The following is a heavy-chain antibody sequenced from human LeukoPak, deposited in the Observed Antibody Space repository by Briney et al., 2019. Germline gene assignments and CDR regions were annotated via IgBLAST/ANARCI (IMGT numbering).Heavy chain of an antibody. V-gene: IGHV1-8*01. CDR1: GYTFTSYD. CDR2: MNPNSGNT. J-gene: IGHJ4*02. CDR3: AALPLYGDYPYYFDY. Sequence: ASVKVSCKASGYTFTSYDINWVRQATGQGLEWMGWMNPNSGNTGYAQKFQGRVTITADESTSTAYMELSSLRSEDTAVYYCAALPLYGDYPYYFDYWGQGTLVTVSS. D-gene: IGHD4-17*01.